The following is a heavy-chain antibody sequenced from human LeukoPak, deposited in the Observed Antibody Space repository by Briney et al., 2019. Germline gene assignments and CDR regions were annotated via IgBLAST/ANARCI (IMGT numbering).Heavy chain of an antibody. CDR3: ARGPRGDYGDFLDY. D-gene: IGHD4-17*01. V-gene: IGHV3-33*01. CDR2: IWYDGSNK. CDR1: GFTFSSYG. J-gene: IGHJ4*02. Sequence: GGSLRLSCAASGFTFSSYGMHWVRQAPGKGLEWVAVIWYDGSNKYYADCVKGRFTISRDNSKNTLYLQMNSLRAEDTAVYYCARGPRGDYGDFLDYWGQGTLVTVSS.